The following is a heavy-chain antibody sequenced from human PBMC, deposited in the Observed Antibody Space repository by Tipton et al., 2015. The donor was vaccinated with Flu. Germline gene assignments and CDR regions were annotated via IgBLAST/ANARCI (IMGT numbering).Heavy chain of an antibody. CDR1: GDSISRDYY. CDR3: ARRDYSKYVSDPKSWFDP. J-gene: IGHJ5*02. V-gene: IGHV4-38-2*01. CDR2: VSRTGRT. Sequence: TLSLTCAVYGDSISRDYYWGGIRQFPEKGLERIGSVSRTGRTIYNPSLKRRVTISIDTSKNQFSRKMKSMTAADMAVYYCARRDYSKYVSDPKSWFDPWGQGTLVAVSS. D-gene: IGHD4-11*01.